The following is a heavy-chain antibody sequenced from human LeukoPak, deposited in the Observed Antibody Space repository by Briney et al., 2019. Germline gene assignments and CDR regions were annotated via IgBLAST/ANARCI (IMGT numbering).Heavy chain of an antibody. D-gene: IGHD5-24*01. CDR3: ARGVRSNACNYPIAEVDY. J-gene: IGHJ4*02. CDR1: GGSISTSSYY. CDR2: IFNSGTT. V-gene: IGHV4-39*06. Sequence: AETLSLTCTVSGGSISTSSYYWAWIRQPPGKGLERIGSIFNSGTTYYNPSLQSRVTLSADMSNSQFALKLTSVTAADTALYYCARGVRSNACNYPIAEVDYWGQGTVVTVSS.